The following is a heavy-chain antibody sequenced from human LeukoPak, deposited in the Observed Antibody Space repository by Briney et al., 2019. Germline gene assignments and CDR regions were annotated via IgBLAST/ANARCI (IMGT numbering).Heavy chain of an antibody. CDR2: INLNSGGT. V-gene: IGHV1-2*02. D-gene: IGHD6-13*01. CDR1: GYTFTGYY. CDR3: ARGLAAPKGLGIEY. J-gene: IGHJ4*02. Sequence: GASVKVSCKASGYTFTGYYMHWVRQAPGQGLEWMGWINLNSGGTNYAQNLQGRVTMTTDTSTTTAYMQLRSLRSDDTAVYYCARGLAAPKGLGIEYWGQGTLVTVSS.